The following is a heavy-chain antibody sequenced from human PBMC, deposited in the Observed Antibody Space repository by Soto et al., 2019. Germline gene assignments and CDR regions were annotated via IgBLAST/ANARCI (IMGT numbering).Heavy chain of an antibody. V-gene: IGHV4-61*01. Sequence: SETLSLTCTVSGGSVSSGSYYWSWIRQPPGKGLEWIGYIYYSGSTNYNPSLKSRVTISVDTSKNQFSLKLSSVTAADTAVYYCARGSDIPDPLGFDPRGKGTLVTVSS. CDR3: ARGSDIPDPLGFDP. D-gene: IGHD2-2*01. CDR2: IYYSGST. J-gene: IGHJ5*02. CDR1: GGSVSSGSYY.